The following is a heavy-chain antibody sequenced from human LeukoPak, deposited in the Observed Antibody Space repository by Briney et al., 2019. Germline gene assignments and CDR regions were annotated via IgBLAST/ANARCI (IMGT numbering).Heavy chain of an antibody. CDR2: FDPEDGET. Sequence: ASVQDSCLGSRYTLPELSMHWLRPAAGKGRAWMGGFDPEDGETIYAQKFQGRVTMTEHTSTDTAYMELSSLRSEDTAVYYCATDRGYSGYDLRNYYGMDVWGQGTTVTVSS. CDR1: RYTLPELS. V-gene: IGHV1-24*01. CDR3: ATDRGYSGYDLRNYYGMDV. J-gene: IGHJ6*02. D-gene: IGHD5-12*01.